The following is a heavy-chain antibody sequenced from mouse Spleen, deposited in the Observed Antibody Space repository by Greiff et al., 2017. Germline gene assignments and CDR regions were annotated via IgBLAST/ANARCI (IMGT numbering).Heavy chain of an antibody. CDR2: IRLKSDNYAT. J-gene: IGHJ3*01. CDR3: TTYYSNQGFAY. Sequence: DVKLVESGGGLVQPGGSMKLSCVASGFTFSNYWMNWVRQSPEKGLEWVAQIRLKSDNYATHYAESVKGRFTISRDDSKSSVYLQMNNLRAEDTGIYYCTTYYSNQGFAYWGQGTLVTVSA. CDR1: GFTFSNYW. V-gene: IGHV6-3*01. D-gene: IGHD2-5*01.